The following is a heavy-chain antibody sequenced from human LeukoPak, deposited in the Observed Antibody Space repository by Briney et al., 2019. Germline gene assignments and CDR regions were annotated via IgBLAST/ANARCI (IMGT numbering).Heavy chain of an antibody. J-gene: IGHJ4*02. D-gene: IGHD5-18*01. CDR1: GYTFTTFY. V-gene: IGHV1-2*02. CDR2: INPNSGGT. Sequence: ASVKVSYKASGYTFTTFYIHWVRQAPGQGPEWMGWINPNSGGTNYAQKFQGRVTMTRDTSISTAYMELSRLRSDDTAVYSCVVSGYGYSFDYWGQGTLVTVSS. CDR3: VVSGYGYSFDY.